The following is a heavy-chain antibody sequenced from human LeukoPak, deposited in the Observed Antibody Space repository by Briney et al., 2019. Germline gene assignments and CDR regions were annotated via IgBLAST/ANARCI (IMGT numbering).Heavy chain of an antibody. Sequence: SETLSLTCTVSGGSSSSSNYYWDWIRQPPGKGLEWIGSIYYSGSTYYNPSLKSRVTISVNTSKNQFSLKLSSVTAADTAVYYCARRYCSSTSCRFDYWGQGTLVTVSS. CDR1: GGSSSSSNYY. CDR3: ARRYCSSTSCRFDY. V-gene: IGHV4-39*01. D-gene: IGHD2-2*01. J-gene: IGHJ4*02. CDR2: IYYSGST.